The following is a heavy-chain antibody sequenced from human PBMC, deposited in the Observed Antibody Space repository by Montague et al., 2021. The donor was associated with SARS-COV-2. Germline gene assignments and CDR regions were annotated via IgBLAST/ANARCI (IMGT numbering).Heavy chain of an antibody. V-gene: IGHV4-59*13. CDR1: GGSISRYY. CDR3: ARDFDF. J-gene: IGHJ4*01. CDR2: MYYSGGT. Sequence: SETLSLTCTVSGGSISRYYWCWIRRPPGKGLEGIGYMYYSGGTNYNPSLKSRGTLSVETSKNQFSPELRSVTAADTAVYYCARDFDFWGQGTLVTVSS.